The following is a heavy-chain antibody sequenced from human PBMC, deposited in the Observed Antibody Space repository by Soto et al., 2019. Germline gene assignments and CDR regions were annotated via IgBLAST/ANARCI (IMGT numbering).Heavy chain of an antibody. CDR1: GFTFSSYA. CDR2: ISGSGGST. Sequence: PGGSLRLSCAASGFTFSSYAMSWVRQAPGKGLEWVSAISGSGGSTYYADSVKGRFTISRDNSKNTLYLQMNSLRAEDTAVYYCAKDLYSSSWGSSLHYFDYWGQGTLVTVSS. D-gene: IGHD6-13*01. V-gene: IGHV3-23*01. J-gene: IGHJ4*02. CDR3: AKDLYSSSWGSSLHYFDY.